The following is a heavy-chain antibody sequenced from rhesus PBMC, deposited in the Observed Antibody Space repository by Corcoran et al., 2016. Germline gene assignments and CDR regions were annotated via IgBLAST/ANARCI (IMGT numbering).Heavy chain of an antibody. CDR1: GYSISSGYD. Sequence: QVQLQESGPGVVKPSETLSLTCAVSGYSISSGYDWSWIRQPPGKGLEWIGYIYGSSGSTNYNPSLKNRVTISKDTSKNQFSLKLSSVTAADTAVYYGARAGAVIYGLDSWGQGVVVTVSS. CDR3: ARAGAVIYGLDS. V-gene: IGHV4-76*01. D-gene: IGHD1-44*02. J-gene: IGHJ6*01. CDR2: IYGSSGST.